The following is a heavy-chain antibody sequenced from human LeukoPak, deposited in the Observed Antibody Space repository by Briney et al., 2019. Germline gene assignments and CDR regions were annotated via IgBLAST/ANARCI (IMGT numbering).Heavy chain of an antibody. J-gene: IGHJ4*02. V-gene: IGHV1-46*01. CDR3: ARGEGIAAAQYYDSSGSLLGVDY. Sequence: GASVKLSLTASGYTFTSYYMHWVRQAPGQGLEWMGIINPSGGSTSYAQKFQGRVTMTRDTSTSTVYMELSSLRSEDTAVYYCARGEGIAAAQYYDSSGSLLGVDYWGQATLVTVSS. CDR1: GYTFTSYY. D-gene: IGHD3-22*01. CDR2: INPSGGST.